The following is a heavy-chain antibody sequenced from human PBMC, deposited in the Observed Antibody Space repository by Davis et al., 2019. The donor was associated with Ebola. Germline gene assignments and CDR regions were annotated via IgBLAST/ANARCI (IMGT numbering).Heavy chain of an antibody. D-gene: IGHD6-19*01. J-gene: IGHJ3*01. CDR2: LGLSADT. V-gene: IGHV3-23*01. CDR3: AKDTSNVWFDV. Sequence: GGSLRLSCAASGFTFSSYSMNWVRQAPGKGLEWVSTLGLSADTYYADSVKGRFTISRDNSKNTLHLQMNSLRVEDTAIYYCAKDTSNVWFDVWGQGTMVTVSS. CDR1: GFTFSSYS.